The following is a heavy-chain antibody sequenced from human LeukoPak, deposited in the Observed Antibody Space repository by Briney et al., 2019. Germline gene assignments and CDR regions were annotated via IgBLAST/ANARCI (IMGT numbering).Heavy chain of an antibody. CDR3: ARSSIIAAAGPYYFDY. CDR1: GYTFTGYY. D-gene: IGHD6-13*01. V-gene: IGHV1-2*02. CDR2: INPNSGGT. Sequence: ASVKVSCKASGYTFTGYYMHWVRQAPGQGLEWMGWINPNSGGTNYAQKFQGRVTMTRDTSISTAYMELSRLRSEDTAVYYCARSSIIAAAGPYYFDYWGRGTLVTVSS. J-gene: IGHJ4*02.